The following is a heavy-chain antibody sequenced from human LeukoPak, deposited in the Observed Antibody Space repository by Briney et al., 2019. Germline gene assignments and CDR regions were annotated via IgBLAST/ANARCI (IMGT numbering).Heavy chain of an antibody. Sequence: GGSLRLSCAASGFTFSSYGMHWVRQAPGKGLEWVAVISYDGSNRYYADSVKGRFTISRDNSKNTLYVQMNSLRAEDTAVYYCARGGKRAVAGTRSPQYFQHWGQSTLVTVSS. V-gene: IGHV3-30*03. J-gene: IGHJ1*01. D-gene: IGHD6-19*01. CDR2: ISYDGSNR. CDR1: GFTFSSYG. CDR3: ARGGKRAVAGTRSPQYFQH.